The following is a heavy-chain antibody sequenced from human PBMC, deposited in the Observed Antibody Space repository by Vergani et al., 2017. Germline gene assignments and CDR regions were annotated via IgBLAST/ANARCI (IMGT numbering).Heavy chain of an antibody. V-gene: IGHV4-30-4*08. Sequence: QVQLQESGPRLVKPLQTLSLTCTVSGGSISSGDYYWSWIRQSPGKALEWIGYISNSGRTFFNPSLKSRVTLSVDTSQNRFSLRLTSVTAADTAVYFCARYYGSGTRGDYFDPWGQGSLVTVSS. D-gene: IGHD3-10*01. CDR2: ISNSGRT. J-gene: IGHJ5*02. CDR3: ARYYGSGTRGDYFDP. CDR1: GGSISSGDYY.